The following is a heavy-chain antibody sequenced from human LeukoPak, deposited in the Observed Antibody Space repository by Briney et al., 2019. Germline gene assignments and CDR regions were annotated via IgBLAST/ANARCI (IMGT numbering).Heavy chain of an antibody. CDR3: ADGYSYGYGRFDY. D-gene: IGHD5-18*01. J-gene: IGHJ4*02. V-gene: IGHV1-69*13. CDR1: GGTFSSYA. Sequence: SVKVSCKASGGTFSSYAISWVRQAPGQGFEWMGGITPIFGTANFAQKFQGRVSITADESTSTAFMELSSLRSEDTAVYYCADGYSYGYGRFDYWGQGTLVTVSS. CDR2: ITPIFGTA.